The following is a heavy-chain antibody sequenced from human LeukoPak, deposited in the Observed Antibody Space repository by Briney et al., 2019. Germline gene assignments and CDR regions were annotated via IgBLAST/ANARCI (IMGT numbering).Heavy chain of an antibody. CDR2: ISSSSSYI. CDR3: ARSSSSWFTYFQH. Sequence: GGSLRLSCAASGFTFSSYSMNWVRQAPGKGLEWASSISSSSSYIYYADSVKGRFTISRDNAKNSLYLQMNSLRAEDTAVYYCARSSSSWFTYFQHWGQGTLVTVSS. V-gene: IGHV3-21*01. CDR1: GFTFSSYS. D-gene: IGHD6-13*01. J-gene: IGHJ1*01.